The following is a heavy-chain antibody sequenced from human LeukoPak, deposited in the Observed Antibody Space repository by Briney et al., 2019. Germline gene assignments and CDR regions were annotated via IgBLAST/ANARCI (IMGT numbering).Heavy chain of an antibody. J-gene: IGHJ4*02. CDR2: INAGNGRT. D-gene: IGHD4-17*01. CDR3: ARGRWTATETTYYLDY. Sequence: ASVKVSCKASGYSFSDYAVQWVRQAPGQRLEWMGWINAGNGRTEYLQNFQGRATITRDRSANTAYMELSSLRSEDTSIYYCARGRWTATETTYYLDYWGQGTLVTVSS. V-gene: IGHV1-3*01. CDR1: GYSFSDYA.